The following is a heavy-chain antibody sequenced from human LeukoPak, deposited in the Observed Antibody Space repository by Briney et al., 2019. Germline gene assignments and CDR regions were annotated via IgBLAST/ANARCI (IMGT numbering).Heavy chain of an antibody. CDR1: GYTFIDYY. J-gene: IGHJ4*02. CDR3: ARAPGIVGKLAY. Sequence: ASVTVSFMTSGYTFIDYYIHWVRQAPGRGVEWMGWINPNTGGTNYAQKFQGRVIMTRETTIRTAYMDVSRLRTDDTAVDYGARAPGIVGKLAYWGQGTLVIVSS. CDR2: INPNTGGT. V-gene: IGHV1-2*02. D-gene: IGHD1-26*01.